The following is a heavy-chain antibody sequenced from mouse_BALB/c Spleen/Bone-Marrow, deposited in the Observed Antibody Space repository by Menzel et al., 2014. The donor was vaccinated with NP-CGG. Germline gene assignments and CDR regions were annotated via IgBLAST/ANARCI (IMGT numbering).Heavy chain of an antibody. CDR2: IRNKANDYTT. Sequence: DVMLVESGGGLVQPGGSLILSCATSGFTFTDYFMTWVRQPPGKALEWLGFIRNKANDYTTEYSASVKGRFTISRNNSQSILYLQMNTLRAEDSATYYRARGYYDDYWGQGTTLTVSS. J-gene: IGHJ2*01. CDR3: ARGYYDDY. D-gene: IGHD2-4*01. V-gene: IGHV7-3*02. CDR1: GFTFTDYF.